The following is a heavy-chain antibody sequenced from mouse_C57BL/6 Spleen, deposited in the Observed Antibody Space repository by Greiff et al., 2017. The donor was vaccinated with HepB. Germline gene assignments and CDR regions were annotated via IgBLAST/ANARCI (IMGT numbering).Heavy chain of an antibody. V-gene: IGHV5-16*01. J-gene: IGHJ1*03. D-gene: IGHD4-1*01. CDR2: INYDGSST. CDR1: GFTFSDYY. Sequence: EVMLVESEGGLVQPGSSMKLSCTASGFTFSDYYMAWVRQVPETGLEWVANINYDGSSTYYLDSLTSRFIISRDNAKNILYLQLSSLKSEDTATYYCARVALGLWYLDVWGTGSTVTVSS. CDR3: ARVALGLWYLDV.